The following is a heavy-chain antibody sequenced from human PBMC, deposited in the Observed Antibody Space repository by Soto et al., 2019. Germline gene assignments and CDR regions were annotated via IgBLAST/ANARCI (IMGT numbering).Heavy chain of an antibody. Sequence: VQLLESGGGLVQPGGSLRLSCAASGFTFSSYAMSWVRQAPGKGLEWVSAISGSGGSTYYADSVKGRFTISRDNSKNTLYLQMNSLRAEDTAVYYCATDLKGHGYDILTGYYPHRWFDPWGQGTLVTVSS. CDR2: ISGSGGST. D-gene: IGHD3-9*01. CDR1: GFTFSSYA. CDR3: ATDLKGHGYDILTGYYPHRWFDP. J-gene: IGHJ5*02. V-gene: IGHV3-23*01.